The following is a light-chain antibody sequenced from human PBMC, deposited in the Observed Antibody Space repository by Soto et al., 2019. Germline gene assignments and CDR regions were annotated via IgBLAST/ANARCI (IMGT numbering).Light chain of an antibody. CDR2: GAS. J-gene: IGKJ3*01. V-gene: IGKV3-20*01. CDR1: QSVSSSY. CDR3: QQYGSSPFT. Sequence: EIVVTQSPAILSLSPEETATVSCLASQSVSSSYLAWYQQKSGQAPRHLIYGASSRATGIPDRFSGSGCGKDFTLTISRLEPEDFAVYYCQQYGSSPFTFGPGTKVDIK.